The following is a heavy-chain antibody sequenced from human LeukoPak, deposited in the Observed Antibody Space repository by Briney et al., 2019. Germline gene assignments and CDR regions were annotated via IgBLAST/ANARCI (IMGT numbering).Heavy chain of an antibody. CDR2: ISSSSSYI. CDR1: GFTFSSYS. J-gene: IGHJ4*02. D-gene: IGHD6-13*01. CDR3: ARIWTVAAAGTDY. V-gene: IGHV3-21*01. Sequence: GGSLRLSCAASGFTFSSYSMNWVRQAPGKGREWVSSISSSSSYIYYADSVKGRFTISRDNAKNSLYLQMNSLRAEDTAVYYCARIWTVAAAGTDYWGQGTLVTVSS.